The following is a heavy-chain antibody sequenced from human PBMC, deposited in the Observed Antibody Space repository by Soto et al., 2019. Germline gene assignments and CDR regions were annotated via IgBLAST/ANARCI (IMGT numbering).Heavy chain of an antibody. D-gene: IGHD6-13*01. V-gene: IGHV1-8*01. Sequence: QVQLVQSGAEVRKPGASVKVSCEASGYTFTSYDIYWVRQATGQGLEWMGWMNPNTGNSGYAQKFQGRVTMTSDTSISTAHMELSSLRSEDTAVYYCASSPPWHGSTWYGFDFWGQGTLVSVSS. CDR2: MNPNTGNS. CDR3: ASSPPWHGSTWYGFDF. CDR1: GYTFTSYD. J-gene: IGHJ4*02.